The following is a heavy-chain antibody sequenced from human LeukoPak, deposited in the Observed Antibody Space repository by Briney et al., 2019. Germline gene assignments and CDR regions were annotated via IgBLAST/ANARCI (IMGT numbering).Heavy chain of an antibody. J-gene: IGHJ4*02. V-gene: IGHV3-30-3*01. D-gene: IGHD5-18*01. CDR1: GFTFSSYA. CDR2: ISYDGSNK. Sequence: GGSLRLSCAASGFTFSSYAMHWVRQAPGKGLERVAVISYDGSNKYYADSVKGRFTISRDNSKNTLYLQMNSLRAEDTAVYYCAGEPGYKNWGQGTLVTVSS. CDR3: AGEPGYKN.